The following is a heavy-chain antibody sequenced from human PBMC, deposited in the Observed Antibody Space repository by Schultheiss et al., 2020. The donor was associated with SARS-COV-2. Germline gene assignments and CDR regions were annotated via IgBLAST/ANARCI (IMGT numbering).Heavy chain of an antibody. CDR2: ISYDGSNK. V-gene: IGHV3-30*04. CDR1: GFTFSSYA. D-gene: IGHD2-2*01. J-gene: IGHJ4*02. Sequence: GGSLRLSCAASGFTFSSYAMHWVRQAPGKGLEWVAVISYDGSNKYYADSVKGRFTISRDNSKNMLYLQLNSLRAEDTAVYYCAKDREVIVPAASDYWGQGTLVTVSS. CDR3: AKDREVIVPAASDY.